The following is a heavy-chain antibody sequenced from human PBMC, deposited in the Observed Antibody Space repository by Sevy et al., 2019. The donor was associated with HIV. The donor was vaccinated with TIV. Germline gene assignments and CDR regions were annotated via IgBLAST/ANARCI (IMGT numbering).Heavy chain of an antibody. J-gene: IGHJ2*01. V-gene: IGHV3-23*01. CDR3: AKELFGAAAAFYWYFDL. CDR2: ISGRGGST. Sequence: GESLKISCAASEFTFSSYAMSWVRQAPVKGLEWVSAISGRGGSTYYADSVKGRFTISRDNSKNTLYLQMNSLRAEDTALYYCAKELFGAAAAFYWYFDLWGRGTLVTVSS. CDR1: EFTFSSYA. D-gene: IGHD6-13*01.